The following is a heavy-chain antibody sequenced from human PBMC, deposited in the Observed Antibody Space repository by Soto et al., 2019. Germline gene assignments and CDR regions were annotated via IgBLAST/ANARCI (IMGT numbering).Heavy chain of an antibody. CDR1: GFTFDSHW. J-gene: IGHJ4*02. CDR3: VRESGVAADC. Sequence: ESGGVLVQPGGTLRLSCVASGFTFDSHWMHWVRQAPGEGLVWVSRIKTDGYAAAYADSVKGRFTIPRDNAKNTVYLQMTSLRAEDTAVYFCVRESGVAADCWGQGTVVTVSS. D-gene: IGHD6-19*01. CDR2: IKTDGYAA. V-gene: IGHV3-74*01.